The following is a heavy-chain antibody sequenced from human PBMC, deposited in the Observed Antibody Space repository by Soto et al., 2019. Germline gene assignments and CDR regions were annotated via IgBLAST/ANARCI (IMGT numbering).Heavy chain of an antibody. CDR3: ARVATYYDFWSGRPYDFDY. D-gene: IGHD3-3*01. Sequence: SETLSLTCAVYGGSFSGYYWSWIRQPPGKGLEWIGEINHSGSTNYNPSLKSRATISVDTSRNRFSLKLSFVTAADTAVYYCARVATYYDFWSGRPYDFDYWGQGTLVTVSS. J-gene: IGHJ4*02. V-gene: IGHV4-34*01. CDR1: GGSFSGYY. CDR2: INHSGST.